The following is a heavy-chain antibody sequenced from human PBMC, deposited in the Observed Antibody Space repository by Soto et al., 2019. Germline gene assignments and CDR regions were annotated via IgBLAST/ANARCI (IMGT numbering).Heavy chain of an antibody. D-gene: IGHD5-12*01. V-gene: IGHV1-69*04. J-gene: IGHJ3*02. CDR3: ARDRDSGYDSANDAFDI. Sequence: QVQLVHSGAEVKKPGSSVKVSCKASGGTFSSYTISWVRQAPGQGLEWMGRIIPILGIANYAQKFQGRVTITADKSTSTAYMELSSLRSEDTAVYYCARDRDSGYDSANDAFDIWGQGTMVTVSS. CDR2: IIPILGIA. CDR1: GGTFSSYT.